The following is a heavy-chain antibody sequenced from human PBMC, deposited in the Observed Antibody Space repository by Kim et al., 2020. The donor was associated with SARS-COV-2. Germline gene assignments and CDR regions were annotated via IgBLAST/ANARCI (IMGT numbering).Heavy chain of an antibody. J-gene: IGHJ4*02. Sequence: GGSLRLSCAASGFTFSSYSMNWVRQAPGKGLEWVSSISSSSSYIYYADSVKGRFTISRDNAKNSVYLQMNSLRAEDTAVYYCARNGDSFSTYYDILTGYYSTCYFDYWGQGTLVTVSS. D-gene: IGHD3-9*01. CDR2: ISSSSSYI. V-gene: IGHV3-21*01. CDR1: GFTFSSYS. CDR3: ARNGDSFSTYYDILTGYYSTCYFDY.